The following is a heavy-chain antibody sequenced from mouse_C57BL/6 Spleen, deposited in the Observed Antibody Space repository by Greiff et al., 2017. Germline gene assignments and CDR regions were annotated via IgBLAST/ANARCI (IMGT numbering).Heavy chain of an antibody. D-gene: IGHD2-1*01. CDR2: IYPGDGDT. Sequence: VQLKESGAELVKPGASVKISCKASGYAFSSYWMNWVKQRPGKGLEWIGQIYPGDGDTNYNGKFKGKATLTADKSSSTAYMQLSSLTSEDSAVYFCARLGLYDGNYDDYWGQGTTLTVSS. CDR1: GYAFSSYW. J-gene: IGHJ2*01. V-gene: IGHV1-80*01. CDR3: ARLGLYDGNYDDY.